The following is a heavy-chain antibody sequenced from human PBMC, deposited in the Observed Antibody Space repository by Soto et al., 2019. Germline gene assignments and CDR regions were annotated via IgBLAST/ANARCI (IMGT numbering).Heavy chain of an antibody. D-gene: IGHD6-25*01. Sequence: VQLLESGGGLIQPGGSLRLSCVASGFTFSSYAMNWVRQGPGTGLEWVAVIDSDDGKTYSAHAVKGRFSSSRDNSKNTLFLQMNSLRVEDTATYYCVKAGYTSGLLWGQGTLVTV. CDR3: VKAGYTSGLL. CDR1: GFTFSSYA. J-gene: IGHJ4*02. CDR2: IDSDDGKT. V-gene: IGHV3-23*01.